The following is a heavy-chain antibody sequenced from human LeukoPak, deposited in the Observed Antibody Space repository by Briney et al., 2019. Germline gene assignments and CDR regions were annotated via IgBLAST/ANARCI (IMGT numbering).Heavy chain of an antibody. CDR3: ARDGVVCGGDCYSYYYYYYGMDV. CDR2: ISTSSSYT. D-gene: IGHD2-21*02. CDR1: GFTFSDYY. V-gene: IGHV3-11*06. J-gene: IGHJ6*02. Sequence: GGSLRLSRAASGFTFSDYYMSWIRQAPGKGLEWVSYISTSSSYTNYADSVKGRFTISRDNAKNSLYLQMNSLRAEDTAVYYCARDGVVCGGDCYSYYYYYYGMDVWGQGTTVTVSS.